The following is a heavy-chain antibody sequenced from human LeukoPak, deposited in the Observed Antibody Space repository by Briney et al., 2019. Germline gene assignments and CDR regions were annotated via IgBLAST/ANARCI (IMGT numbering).Heavy chain of an antibody. J-gene: IGHJ4*02. CDR3: ARALTHDYYDSSGYSYFDY. D-gene: IGHD3-22*01. CDR2: IYHSGST. CDR1: GGSISSGGYS. V-gene: IGHV4-30-2*01. Sequence: SETLSLTCAVSGGSISSGGYSWSWIRQPPGKGLEWIGYIYHSGSTYYNPSLKSRVTISVDRSENQFSLKLSSVTAADTAVYYCARALTHDYYDSSGYSYFDYWGQGTLVTVSS.